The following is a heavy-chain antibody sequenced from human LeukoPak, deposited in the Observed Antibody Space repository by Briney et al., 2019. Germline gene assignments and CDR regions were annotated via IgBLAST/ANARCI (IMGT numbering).Heavy chain of an antibody. CDR3: AKEGFDS. J-gene: IGHJ4*02. Sequence: GGSLRLSCVASGFTFDDYGMHWVRQAPGKGLEWVSGINWNGVTIGYADSVKGRFTISRDNSKNTLYLQMNSLRAEDTAVYYCAKEGFDSWGQGTLVTVSS. CDR2: INWNGVTI. CDR1: GFTFDDYG. V-gene: IGHV3-9*01.